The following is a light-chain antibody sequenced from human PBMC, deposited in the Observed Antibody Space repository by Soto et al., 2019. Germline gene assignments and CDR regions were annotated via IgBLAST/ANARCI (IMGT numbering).Light chain of an antibody. V-gene: IGLV2-14*01. CDR3: TSYTTSDTLV. J-gene: IGLJ3*02. CDR2: DVS. CDR1: SSDVGAFTY. Sequence: QSVLTQPASVSGSPGQSITISCTGTSSDVGAFTYVSWYQQHPGKAPKVMIYDVSDRPSGVSTRFSGSKSGNTASLTISGLQAEDEADYYCTSYTTSDTLVFGGGTQLTVL.